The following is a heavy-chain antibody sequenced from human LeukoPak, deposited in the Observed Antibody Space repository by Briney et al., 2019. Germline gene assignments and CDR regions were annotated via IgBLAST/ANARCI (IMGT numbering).Heavy chain of an antibody. CDR1: GGSFSGYY. Sequence: SETLSLTCAVYGGSFSGYYWSWIRKPPGKGLEWIGEINHSGGTNYNPSLKSRVTISVDTSKNQFSLKLSSVTAADTAVYYCARGRYCSGGSCFPYYYYGMDVWGQGTTVTVSS. CDR3: ARGRYCSGGSCFPYYYYGMDV. CDR2: INHSGGT. D-gene: IGHD2-15*01. V-gene: IGHV4-34*01. J-gene: IGHJ6*02.